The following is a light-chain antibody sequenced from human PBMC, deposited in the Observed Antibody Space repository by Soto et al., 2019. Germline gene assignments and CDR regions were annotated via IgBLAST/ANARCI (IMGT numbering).Light chain of an antibody. CDR1: QSVTNNY. V-gene: IGKV3-20*01. CDR2: GAS. Sequence: EIVLTQSPGTLSLSPGERGTLSCRASQSVTNNYLAWYQQKRGQPPRLLIHGASSRATGIPDRVSGSGSGTDFTLTISGLEPEDFAVYYCQKYSTPPMYTLAQGTHVEI. J-gene: IGKJ2*01. CDR3: QKYSTPPMYT.